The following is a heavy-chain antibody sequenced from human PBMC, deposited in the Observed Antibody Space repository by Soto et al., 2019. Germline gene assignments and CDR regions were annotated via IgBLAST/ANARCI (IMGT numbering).Heavy chain of an antibody. CDR1: GGSISSGGYS. CDR2: IYRRGSN. Sequence: QLQLQESGSGLVKPSQTLSLTCAVSGGSISSGGYSWSWIRQPPGKGMEWIGYIYRRGSNYYNPSLKSRFTISVDRSKHHFSLQLSSVTAADTAVYYCARAHGSGWGAFDIWGQGTRVTVSS. V-gene: IGHV4-30-2*01. D-gene: IGHD3-10*01. J-gene: IGHJ3*02. CDR3: ARAHGSGWGAFDI.